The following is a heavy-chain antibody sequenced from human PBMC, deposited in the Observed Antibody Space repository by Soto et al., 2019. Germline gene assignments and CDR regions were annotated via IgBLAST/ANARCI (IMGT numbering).Heavy chain of an antibody. D-gene: IGHD2-8*01. J-gene: IGHJ4*02. CDR3: AQVYPASFPPALDS. CDR2: ITSHGHIT. V-gene: IGHV3-64*04. CDR1: GFTFSNYD. Sequence: GGSLRLSCSASGFTFSNYDMVWVRQAPGKGLEYISAITSHGHITYYADSVKGRFTISRDNSKNTLYLQMNSLTTEDTAVYYSAQVYPASFPPALDSWGQGTLVSVSS.